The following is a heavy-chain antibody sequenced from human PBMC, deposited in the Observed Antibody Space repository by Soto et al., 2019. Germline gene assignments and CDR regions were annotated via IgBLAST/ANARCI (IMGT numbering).Heavy chain of an antibody. V-gene: IGHV3-23*01. CDR1: GFTFSSYA. Sequence: GGSLRLSCAASGFTFSSYAMSWVRKAPGKGLEWVSAISGSGGSTYYADSVKGRFTISRDNSKNTLYLQMNSLRAEDTAVYYCASNWGGEYYFDYWGQGTLVTVSS. J-gene: IGHJ4*02. CDR2: ISGSGGST. D-gene: IGHD7-27*01. CDR3: ASNWGGEYYFDY.